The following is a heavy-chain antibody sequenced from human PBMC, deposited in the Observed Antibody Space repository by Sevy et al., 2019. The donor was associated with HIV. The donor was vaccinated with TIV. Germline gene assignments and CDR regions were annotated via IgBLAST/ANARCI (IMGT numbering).Heavy chain of an antibody. J-gene: IGHJ5*02. Sequence: ASVKVSCKASGYTFTGYSMHWVRQAPGQGLEWMGWINPNSGGTNYVQKFQGRVTMTRDTSISTAYMELSRLRSGETAVYFCARVWNSDYYDSSGPNWFDTWGQGTLVTVSS. CDR2: INPNSGGT. CDR3: ARVWNSDYYDSSGPNWFDT. V-gene: IGHV1-2*02. D-gene: IGHD3-22*01. CDR1: GYTFTGYS.